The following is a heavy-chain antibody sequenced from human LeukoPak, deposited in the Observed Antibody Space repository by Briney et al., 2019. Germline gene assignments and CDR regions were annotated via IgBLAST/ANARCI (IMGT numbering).Heavy chain of an antibody. CDR3: ARAPQEYYDILTGYYTLDAFDI. CDR1: GGSISSYY. D-gene: IGHD3-9*01. V-gene: IGHV4-4*07. CDR2: IYTSGST. Sequence: SETLSLTCTVSGGSISSYYWSWIRQPAGKGLEWIGRIYTSGSTNYNPSLKSRVTMSVDTSKNQFSLKLSSVTAADTAVYYCARAPQEYYDILTGYYTLDAFDIWGQGTMVTVYS. J-gene: IGHJ3*02.